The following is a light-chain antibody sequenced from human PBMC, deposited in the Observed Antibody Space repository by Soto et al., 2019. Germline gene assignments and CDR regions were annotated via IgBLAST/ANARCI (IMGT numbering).Light chain of an antibody. CDR3: QSCDSGLSGSNV. J-gene: IGLJ1*01. Sequence: QSVLTQPPSVSGAPGQRVTISCTGSSSNIGAGYDVHWYQQLPGTAPKLLIYGNSNRPSGVPDRFSGSKSGTSASLAITGLQAEDEADYYCQSCDSGLSGSNVFGTGTKITVL. V-gene: IGLV1-40*01. CDR2: GNS. CDR1: SSNIGAGYD.